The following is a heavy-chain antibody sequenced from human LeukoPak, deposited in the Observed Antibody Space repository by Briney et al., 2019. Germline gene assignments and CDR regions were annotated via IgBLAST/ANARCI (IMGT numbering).Heavy chain of an antibody. CDR1: GFTFNNYG. J-gene: IGHJ4*02. V-gene: IGHV3-30*18. D-gene: IGHD2-2*01. Sequence: GGSPRLSCAASGFTFNNYGMHWVRQAPGKGLEWVAVISYDGRNKHYPDSVKGRFTISRDISTDTLWLQMDSLRTEDTAVYYCAKGPLRGTAAAIDYWGQGTLVTVSS. CDR3: AKGPLRGTAAAIDY. CDR2: ISYDGRNK.